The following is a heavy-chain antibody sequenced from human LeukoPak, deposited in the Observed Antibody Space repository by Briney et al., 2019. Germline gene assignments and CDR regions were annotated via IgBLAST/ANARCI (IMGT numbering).Heavy chain of an antibody. V-gene: IGHV3-21*01. J-gene: IGHJ4*02. Sequence: GGSLRLSCAASGFSISSYSMNWVRQAPGKGLEWVSSISSSSSYIYYVDSVKGRFTISRDNAKNSLYLQMNSLRAEDTAVYYCARVWSPPYTSSWPYYFDYWGQGTLVTVSS. CDR3: ARVWSPPYTSSWPYYFDY. CDR2: ISSSSSYI. D-gene: IGHD6-13*01. CDR1: GFSISSYS.